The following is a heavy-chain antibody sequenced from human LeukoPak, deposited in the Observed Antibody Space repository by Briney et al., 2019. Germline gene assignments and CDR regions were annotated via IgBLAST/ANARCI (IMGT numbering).Heavy chain of an antibody. V-gene: IGHV3-74*01. CDR3: VVVVEPPDSDGFDV. Sequence: GGSLRLSCAASGFTFGNSWVHWVRQAPGKGLVWVSLINADVSAATYADSVKGRFTISRENARNTLSLQMNSLTIEDTAVYYCVVVVEPPDSDGFDVWGQGTMITVSS. CDR2: INADVSAA. CDR1: GFTFGNSW. J-gene: IGHJ3*01. D-gene: IGHD1-14*01.